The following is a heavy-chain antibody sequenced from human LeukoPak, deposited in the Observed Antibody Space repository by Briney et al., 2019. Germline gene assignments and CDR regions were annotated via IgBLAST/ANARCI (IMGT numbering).Heavy chain of an antibody. Sequence: GGSLRLSCAASGFTFDDYGMGWVRQAPGKGLEWVSNIKWNGGSTGYADSVKGRFTISRDNAKNSLYLQMNSLRAEDTALYYCARHYYGGNSPLDYWGQGTLVTVSS. D-gene: IGHD4-23*01. V-gene: IGHV3-20*04. CDR3: ARHYYGGNSPLDY. J-gene: IGHJ4*02. CDR1: GFTFDDYG. CDR2: IKWNGGST.